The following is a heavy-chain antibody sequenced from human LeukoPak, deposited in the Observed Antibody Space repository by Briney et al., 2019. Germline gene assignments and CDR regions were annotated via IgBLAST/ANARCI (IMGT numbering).Heavy chain of an antibody. J-gene: IGHJ4*02. CDR3: TREVPHGYSGYDSRDY. Sequence: GGSLRLSCAASGFTFSTYNMNWVRQAPGKGLEWVSSISSSGSHTYYVDSVKGRFTISRDNTMNSLYLQMNSLRAEDTAVYYCTREVPHGYSGYDSRDYWGQGTLVTVSS. V-gene: IGHV3-21*01. CDR2: ISSSGSHT. D-gene: IGHD5-12*01. CDR1: GFTFSTYN.